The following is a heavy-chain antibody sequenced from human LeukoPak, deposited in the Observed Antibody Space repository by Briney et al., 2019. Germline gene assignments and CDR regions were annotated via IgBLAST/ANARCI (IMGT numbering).Heavy chain of an antibody. Sequence: QSGGSLRLSCAASGFTFSSYGMHWVRQAPGKGLEWVAFIRYDGSNKYYADSVKGRFTISRDNSKSTLFLQMNSLRAEDTAVFYCAKDRGGSGSYEMDVWGKGSTVTISS. D-gene: IGHD3-10*01. CDR1: GFTFSSYG. V-gene: IGHV3-30*02. CDR2: IRYDGSNK. J-gene: IGHJ6*04. CDR3: AKDRGGSGSYEMDV.